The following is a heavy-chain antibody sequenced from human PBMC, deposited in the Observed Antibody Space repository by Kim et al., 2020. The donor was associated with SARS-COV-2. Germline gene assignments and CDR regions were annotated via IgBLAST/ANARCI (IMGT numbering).Heavy chain of an antibody. CDR3: ARDRGYSGYGDY. V-gene: IGHV3-48*04. D-gene: IGHD5-12*01. Sequence: YYADSVQGRFTISRDNAKNSLYLQMNSLRAEDTAVYYCARDRGYSGYGDYWGQGTLVTVSS. J-gene: IGHJ4*02.